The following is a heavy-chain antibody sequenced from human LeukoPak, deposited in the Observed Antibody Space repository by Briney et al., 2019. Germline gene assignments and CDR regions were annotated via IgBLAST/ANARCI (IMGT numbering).Heavy chain of an antibody. D-gene: IGHD2-15*01. Sequence: GESLKISCKGSGYSFSSYWIGWVRQMPGKGLEWMGIIYPGDSDTRYSPSFQGQVTISSDKSISTAYLQWSTLKASDTAIYYCARQEYCSGGSCYTWFDPWGQGTLVTVSS. V-gene: IGHV5-51*01. CDR2: IYPGDSDT. CDR1: GYSFSSYW. J-gene: IGHJ5*02. CDR3: ARQEYCSGGSCYTWFDP.